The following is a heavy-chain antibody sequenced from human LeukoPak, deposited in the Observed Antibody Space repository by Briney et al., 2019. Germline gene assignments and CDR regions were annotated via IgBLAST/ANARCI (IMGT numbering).Heavy chain of an antibody. V-gene: IGHV3-9*01. CDR3: AKSKGSSWYRPIDY. CDR2: ISWNSGSI. Sequence: GGSPRLSCAASGFTFDDYAMHWVRQAPGKGLEWVSGISWNSGSIGYADSVKGRFTISRDNAKNSLYLQMNSLRAEDTALYYCAKSKGSSWYRPIDYWGQGTLVTVSS. D-gene: IGHD6-13*01. J-gene: IGHJ4*02. CDR1: GFTFDDYA.